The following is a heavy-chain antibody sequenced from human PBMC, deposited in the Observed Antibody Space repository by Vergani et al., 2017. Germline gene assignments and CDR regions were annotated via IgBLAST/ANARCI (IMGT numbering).Heavy chain of an antibody. CDR3: AGGEFWSGYPRYYYYYMDV. V-gene: IGHV1-69*01. J-gene: IGHJ6*03. Sequence: QVQLVQSGAEVKKPGSSVKVSCKASGGTFSSYAISWVRQAPGQGLEWMGGIIPIFGTANYAQKFQGRVTITADESTSTAYMELSSLRSEDTAVYYCAGGEFWSGYPRYYYYYMDVWGKGTTVTVSS. D-gene: IGHD3-3*01. CDR2: IIPIFGTA. CDR1: GGTFSSYA.